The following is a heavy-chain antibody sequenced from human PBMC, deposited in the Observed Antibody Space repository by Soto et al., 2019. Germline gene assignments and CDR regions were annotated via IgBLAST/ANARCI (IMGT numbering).Heavy chain of an antibody. CDR3: ATDTGYSYGYYYYYGMDV. D-gene: IGHD5-18*01. CDR1: GDSVSSNSAA. J-gene: IGHJ6*04. Sequence: SQTLSLTCAISGDSVSSNSAAWNWIRQSPSRGLEWLGRTYYRSKWYNDYAVSVKSRITINADTSMNQFSLQLNSLTPEDTAVYYCATDTGYSYGYYYYYGMDVCGKGTTFT. CDR2: TYYRSKWYN. V-gene: IGHV6-1*01.